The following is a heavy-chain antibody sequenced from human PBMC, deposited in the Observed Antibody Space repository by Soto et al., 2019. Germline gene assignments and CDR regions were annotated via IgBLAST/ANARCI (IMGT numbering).Heavy chain of an antibody. CDR1: GGSISSGDYY. CDR2: IYYSGST. V-gene: IGHV4-30-4*01. Sequence: SETLSLTCTVSGGSISSGDYYWSWIRQPPGKGLEWIGYIYYSGSTYYNPSLKSRVTISVDTSKNQFSLKLSSVTAADTAVYYCARGIAAAGSPPAFDPWGQGTLVTVSS. J-gene: IGHJ5*02. D-gene: IGHD6-13*01. CDR3: ARGIAAAGSPPAFDP.